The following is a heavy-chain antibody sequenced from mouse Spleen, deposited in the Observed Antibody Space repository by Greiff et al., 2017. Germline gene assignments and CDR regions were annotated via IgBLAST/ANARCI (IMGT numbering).Heavy chain of an antibody. CDR2: ISTYYGDA. J-gene: IGHJ2*01. Sequence: QVPLQPSGAELVRPGVSVKISCKGSGYTFTDYAMHWVKPSHAKSLEWIGVISTYYGDASYNQKFKGKATMTVDKSSSTAYMELARLTSEDSAIYYCARGRFDYWGQGTTLTVSS. V-gene: IGHV1S137*01. CDR1: GYTFTDYA. CDR3: ARGRFDY.